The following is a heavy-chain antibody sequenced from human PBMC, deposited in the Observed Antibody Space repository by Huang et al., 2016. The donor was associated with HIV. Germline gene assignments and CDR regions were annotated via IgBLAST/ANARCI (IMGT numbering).Heavy chain of an antibody. V-gene: IGHV3-49*03. D-gene: IGHD3-10*01. Sequence: EVQLVESGGGLVQPGRSLRLYCTASGFTFGDYAMSWFSQAPGKGLEWVSFIRSKAYSGTTEYAASVKGRFAISRDDSKNIAYLQMNSLTTEDTAVYYCTKVRGLIMLGYFDPWGQGTLVTVSS. CDR2: IRSKAYSGTT. CDR1: GFTFGDYA. J-gene: IGHJ5*02. CDR3: TKVRGLIMLGYFDP.